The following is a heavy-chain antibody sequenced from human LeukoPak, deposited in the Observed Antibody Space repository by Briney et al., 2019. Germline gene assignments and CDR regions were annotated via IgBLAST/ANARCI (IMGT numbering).Heavy chain of an antibody. CDR3: ARDGAVVAANYYFDY. J-gene: IGHJ4*02. D-gene: IGHD2-15*01. Sequence: ASVKVSCKASGYTFTGYYMHWVRQAPGQGLEWMGIINPSGGSTSYAQKFQGRVTMTRDMSTSTVYMELSSLRSEDTAVYYCARDGAVVAANYYFDYWGQGTLVTVSS. CDR2: INPSGGST. CDR1: GYTFTGYY. V-gene: IGHV1-46*01.